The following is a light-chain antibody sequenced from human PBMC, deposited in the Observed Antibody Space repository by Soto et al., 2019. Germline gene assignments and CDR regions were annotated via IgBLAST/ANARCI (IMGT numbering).Light chain of an antibody. J-gene: IGKJ1*01. CDR3: QHYVTSLAT. V-gene: IGKV3-20*01. CDR2: GAS. CDR1: QTVTRNY. Sequence: EIVLTQSPGTLSLSPGERATLSCRASQTVTRNYLAWHQQKPGQTPRLLVYGASTRANGIPGRFSGSGSGTDFTLTISRLEPEDFAVYYCQHYVTSLATFGQGTKVDIK.